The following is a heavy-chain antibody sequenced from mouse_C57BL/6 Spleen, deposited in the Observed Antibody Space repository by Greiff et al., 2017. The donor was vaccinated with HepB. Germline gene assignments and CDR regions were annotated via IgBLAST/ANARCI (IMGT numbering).Heavy chain of an antibody. CDR3: ASGLTTVVATEDY. Sequence: VQLKESGPELVKPGASVKISCKASGYSFTGYYMNWVKQSPEKSLEWIGEINPSTGGTTYNQKFKAKATLTVDKSSSTAYMQLKSLTSEDSAVYYCASGLTTVVATEDYWGQGTSVTVSS. CDR1: GYSFTGYY. D-gene: IGHD1-1*01. CDR2: INPSTGGT. J-gene: IGHJ4*01. V-gene: IGHV1-42*01.